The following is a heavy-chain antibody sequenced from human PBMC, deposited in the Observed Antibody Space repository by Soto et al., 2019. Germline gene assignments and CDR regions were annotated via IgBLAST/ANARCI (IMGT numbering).Heavy chain of an antibody. D-gene: IGHD4-17*01. V-gene: IGHV3-74*01. CDR2: INSDGSST. CDR3: ARVNYGDYGGVYDY. J-gene: IGHJ4*02. CDR1: GFTVSSYL. Sequence: EVQLVASGGGLVQPGGSLRLSCAASGFTVSSYLMNWVRQAPGKGLVWVSRINSDGSSTSFADSVKGRFTISRDNAKNTLYLQMNSLRAEDTAVYYCARVNYGDYGGVYDYWGQGTLVTVSS.